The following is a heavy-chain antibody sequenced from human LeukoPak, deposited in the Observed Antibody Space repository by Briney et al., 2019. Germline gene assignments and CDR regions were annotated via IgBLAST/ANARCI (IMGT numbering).Heavy chain of an antibody. J-gene: IGHJ4*02. CDR3: AKLYDYGDYVLD. Sequence: GGSLRLSCAASGFTFSSYAMSWVRQAPGKGLEWVSAISGSGGSTYYADSVKGRFTISRDNSRNTLYLQMNSMRAEDTAVYYCAKLYDYGDYVLDWGQGTLVTVSS. CDR1: GFTFSSYA. V-gene: IGHV3-23*01. CDR2: ISGSGGST. D-gene: IGHD4-17*01.